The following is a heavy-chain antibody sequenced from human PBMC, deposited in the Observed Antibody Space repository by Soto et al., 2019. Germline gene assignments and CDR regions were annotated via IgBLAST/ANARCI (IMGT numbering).Heavy chain of an antibody. CDR2: IYYSGST. D-gene: IGHD7-27*01. Sequence: SETLSLTCTVSGGSISSYYWSWIRQPPGKGLEWIGYIYYSGSTNYNPSLKSRVTISVDTSKNQFSLKLSSVTAADTAVYYCARVPGPWGQGTLVTVYS. CDR3: ARVPGP. CDR1: GGSISSYY. J-gene: IGHJ5*02. V-gene: IGHV4-59*01.